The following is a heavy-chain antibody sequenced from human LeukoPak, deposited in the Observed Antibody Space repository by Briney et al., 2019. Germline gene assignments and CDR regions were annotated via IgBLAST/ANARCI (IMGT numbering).Heavy chain of an antibody. CDR3: VRYYDSSGPQKDYLDF. J-gene: IGHJ4*02. D-gene: IGHD3-22*01. CDR2: IIPMYGAV. CDR1: GGTFSSYA. V-gene: IGHV1-69*06. Sequence: ASVTVSCKALGGTFSSYAISWVRQAPGQGLEWMGRIIPMYGAVDSAQRFQGRLTITADKSSGTAFMELSSLKSDDTGLYFCVRYYDSSGPQKDYLDFWGQGTLVTVAS.